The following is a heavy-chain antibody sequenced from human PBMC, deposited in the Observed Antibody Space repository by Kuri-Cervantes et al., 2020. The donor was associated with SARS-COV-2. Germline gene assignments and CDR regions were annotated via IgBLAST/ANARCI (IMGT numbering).Heavy chain of an antibody. CDR2: IIPIFGIA. CDR3: AREGGGDPLVLGFGVVIHDAFDI. J-gene: IGHJ3*02. D-gene: IGHD3-3*01. V-gene: IGHV1-69*05. Sequence: SVKVSCKASEGTFSNYAISWVRQAPGQGLEWMGGIIPIFGIANNAQKFQGRVSITTDESTSTAYMELRSLRSDDTAVYYCAREGGGDPLVLGFGVVIHDAFDIWGQGTMVTVSS. CDR1: EGTFSNYA.